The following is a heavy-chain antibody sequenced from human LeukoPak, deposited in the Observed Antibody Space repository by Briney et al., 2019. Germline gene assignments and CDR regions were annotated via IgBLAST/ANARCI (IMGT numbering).Heavy chain of an antibody. Sequence: SQTLSLTCAISGDSVSSNSAAWNWIRQSPSRGLEWLGRTHYRSKWYNDYAVSVKSRITINPDTSKNQFSLQLNSVTPEDTAVYYCARTYYDSSGYIPFFDYWGQGTLVTVSS. CDR1: GDSVSSNSAA. J-gene: IGHJ4*02. CDR3: ARTYYDSSGYIPFFDY. V-gene: IGHV6-1*01. D-gene: IGHD3-22*01. CDR2: THYRSKWYN.